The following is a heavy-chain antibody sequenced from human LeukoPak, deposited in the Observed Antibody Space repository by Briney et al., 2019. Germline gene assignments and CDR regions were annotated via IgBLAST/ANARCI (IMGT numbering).Heavy chain of an antibody. CDR3: ASYNWNDQIDY. J-gene: IGHJ4*02. Sequence: GESLKISCKGSGYSFTSYWIGWVRQMPGKGLEGMGSIYPGDSDTRYSPSFQGQVTISADKSISTAYLQWSSLKASDTAMYYCASYNWNDQIDYWGQGTLVTVSS. V-gene: IGHV5-51*01. D-gene: IGHD1-20*01. CDR2: IYPGDSDT. CDR1: GYSFTSYW.